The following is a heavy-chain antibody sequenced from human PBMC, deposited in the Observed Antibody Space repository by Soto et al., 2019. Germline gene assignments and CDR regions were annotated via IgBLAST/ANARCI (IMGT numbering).Heavy chain of an antibody. CDR1: GFTFSSYS. D-gene: IGHD3-9*01. CDR2: ISSSSSYI. CDR3: ARESYDILTGYHKGMDV. Sequence: EVQLVESGGGLVKPEGSLRLSCAASGFTFSSYSMNWVRQAPGKGLEWVSSISSSSSYIYYADSVKGRFTISRDNAKNSLYLQMNSLRAEDTAVYYCARESYDILTGYHKGMDVWGQGTTVTISS. J-gene: IGHJ6*02. V-gene: IGHV3-21*01.